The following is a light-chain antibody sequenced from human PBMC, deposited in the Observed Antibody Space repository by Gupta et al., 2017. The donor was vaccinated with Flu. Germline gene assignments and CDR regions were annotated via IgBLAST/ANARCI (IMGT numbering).Light chain of an antibody. CDR3: QQYNYWPPYS. V-gene: IGKV3D-15*01. Sequence: EAATLSCRASRNSGSDLPWYQQKPGQAPRLLIHSGSSRAAGIPARFSGAGCGTEFTLTITSLQSEDSAVYYCQQYNYWPPYSFGQGTKLEI. CDR1: RNSGSD. J-gene: IGKJ2*01. CDR2: SGS.